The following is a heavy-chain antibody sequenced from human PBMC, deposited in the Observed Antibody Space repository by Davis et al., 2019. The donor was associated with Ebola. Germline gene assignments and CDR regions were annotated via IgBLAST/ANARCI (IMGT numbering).Heavy chain of an antibody. Sequence: GESLKISCAASGFTFSSYGMHWVRQAPGKGLEWVAVIWYDGSNKYYADSVKGRFTISRDNSKNTLYLQMNSLRAEDTAVYYCARQRRVPHYYGMDVWGQGTTVTVSS. V-gene: IGHV3-33*01. D-gene: IGHD6-25*01. CDR1: GFTFSSYG. CDR3: ARQRRVPHYYGMDV. J-gene: IGHJ6*02. CDR2: IWYDGSNK.